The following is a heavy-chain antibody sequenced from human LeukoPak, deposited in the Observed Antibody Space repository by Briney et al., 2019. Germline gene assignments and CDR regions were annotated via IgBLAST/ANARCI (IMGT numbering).Heavy chain of an antibody. CDR2: IYSGGQT. CDR3: ARGRVGAA. CDR1: GFSVSNNY. J-gene: IGHJ5*02. Sequence: GGSLRLSCAASGFSVSNNYMTWVRQAPGKGLAWVSVIYSGGQTYYADSVKGRFTTSRDNSMNTLYLQMSSLRADDTAVYYCARGRVGAAWGQGTLVTVSS. V-gene: IGHV3-66*01. D-gene: IGHD1-26*01.